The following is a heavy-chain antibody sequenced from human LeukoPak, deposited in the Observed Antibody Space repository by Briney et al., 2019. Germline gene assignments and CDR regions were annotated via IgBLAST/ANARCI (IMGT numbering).Heavy chain of an antibody. D-gene: IGHD1-26*01. CDR2: INPSGGTT. J-gene: IGHJ3*02. CDR1: GYTFTNYY. Sequence: ASVKVSCKATGYTFTNYYIHWVRQAPGQGLEWMGMINPSGGTTSYAQKFQGRVTMTRDTSTSTVYMELSSLRSEDTDVYYCARSVGSGFDIWGQGTMVTVSS. V-gene: IGHV1-46*01. CDR3: ARSVGSGFDI.